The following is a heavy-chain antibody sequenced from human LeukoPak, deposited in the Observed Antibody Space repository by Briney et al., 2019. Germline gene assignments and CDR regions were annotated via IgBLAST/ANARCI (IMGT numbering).Heavy chain of an antibody. CDR1: GFTFSSYG. CDR2: ISYDGSNK. V-gene: IGHV3-30*18. D-gene: IGHD3-22*01. CDR3: AKDPYYDSSGPDYFDY. Sequence: GGSLRLSCAASGFTFSSYGMHWVRQAPGKGLEWVAVISYDGSNKYYSDSVKGRFTISRDNSKNTLYLQMNSLRAEDTAVYYCAKDPYYDSSGPDYFDYWGQGTLVTVSS. J-gene: IGHJ4*02.